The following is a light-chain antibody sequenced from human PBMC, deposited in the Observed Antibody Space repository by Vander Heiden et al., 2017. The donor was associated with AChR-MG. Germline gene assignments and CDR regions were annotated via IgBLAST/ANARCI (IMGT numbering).Light chain of an antibody. CDR2: GNS. Sequence: QSVLTQPTSVSGAPGQRVTISCTGSSSNIGAGYDVHWYQQLPGTAPKLLIYGNSNRPSGVPDRFSGSKSGTSASLAITGLQAEDEADYYCQSYDSSLSALFGGGTKLTGL. V-gene: IGLV1-40*01. CDR1: SSNIGAGYD. J-gene: IGLJ2*01. CDR3: QSYDSSLSAL.